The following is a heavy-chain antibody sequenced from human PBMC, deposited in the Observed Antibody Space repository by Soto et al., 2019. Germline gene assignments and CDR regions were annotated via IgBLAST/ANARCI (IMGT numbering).Heavy chain of an antibody. D-gene: IGHD3-16*01. CDR1: GGSISSSGYY. Sequence: QLQLQESGPGLLKPSETLSLLCTVSGGSISSSGYYWGWIRQPPGKGLEWTGSIYYSGSTYYNPSLNSRVTISVDTSKNQFSLKLSSVTAADTAVYYCARHMNPYYFDYWGQGTLVTVSS. CDR3: ARHMNPYYFDY. V-gene: IGHV4-39*01. J-gene: IGHJ4*02. CDR2: IYYSGST.